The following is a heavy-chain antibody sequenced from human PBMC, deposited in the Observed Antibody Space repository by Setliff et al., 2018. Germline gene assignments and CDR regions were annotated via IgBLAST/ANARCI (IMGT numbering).Heavy chain of an antibody. V-gene: IGHV4-61*09. CDR3: ARAPRNFGVVINYYYYYYGMDV. CDR2: FHTGGST. Sequence: SETLSLTCTVSGGSISSSSYYWTWIRQPAGKGLEWIGHFHTGGSTNYNRSLRSRVSISVDTSKNQFSLKLSSVTAADTAVYYCARAPRNFGVVINYYYYYYGMDVWGQGTT. D-gene: IGHD3-3*01. CDR1: GGSISSSSYY. J-gene: IGHJ6*02.